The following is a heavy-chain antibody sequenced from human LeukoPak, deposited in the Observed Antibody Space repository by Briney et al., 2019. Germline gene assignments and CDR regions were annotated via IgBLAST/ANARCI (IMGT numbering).Heavy chain of an antibody. D-gene: IGHD2-15*01. CDR2: INSDGSST. CDR1: GFTFSSYW. V-gene: IGHV3-74*01. Sequence: PGGSLRLSCAASGFTFSSYWVHWVRQAPGKGLVWVSRINSDGSSTSYADSVKGRFTISRDNAKNTLYLQMNSLRAEDTAVYYCASEGYCSGGSCYYSTVDYWGQGTLVTVSS. J-gene: IGHJ4*02. CDR3: ASEGYCSGGSCYYSTVDY.